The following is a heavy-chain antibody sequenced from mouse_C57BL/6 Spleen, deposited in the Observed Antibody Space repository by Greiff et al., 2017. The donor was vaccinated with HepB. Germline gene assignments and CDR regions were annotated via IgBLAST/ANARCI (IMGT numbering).Heavy chain of an antibody. V-gene: IGHV1-50*01. Sequence: QVQLQQPGAELVKPGASVKLSCKASGYTFTSYWMQWVKQRPGQGLEWIGEIDPSDSYTNYNQKFKGKATLTVETSSSTDYMQLSSLTSEDSAVYYAAKWGTTVVSNFDYWGQGTTLTVSS. D-gene: IGHD1-1*01. CDR3: AKWGTTVVSNFDY. CDR2: IDPSDSYT. CDR1: GYTFTSYW. J-gene: IGHJ2*01.